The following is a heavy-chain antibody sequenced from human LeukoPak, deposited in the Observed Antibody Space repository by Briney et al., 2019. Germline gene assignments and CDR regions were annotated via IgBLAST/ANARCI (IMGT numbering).Heavy chain of an antibody. D-gene: IGHD3-22*01. CDR3: ARGSGYYDSSGYYPDAFDI. CDR2: INHSGST. V-gene: IGHV4-34*01. CDR1: GGSISSYS. Sequence: SETLSLTCTISGGSISSYSWSWIRQPPGKGLEWIGEINHSGSTNYNPSLKSRVTISVDTSKNQFSLKLSSVTAADTAVYYCARGSGYYDSSGYYPDAFDIWGQGTMVTVSS. J-gene: IGHJ3*02.